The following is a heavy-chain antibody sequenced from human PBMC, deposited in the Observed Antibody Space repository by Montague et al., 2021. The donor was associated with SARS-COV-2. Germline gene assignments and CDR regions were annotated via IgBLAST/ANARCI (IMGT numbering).Heavy chain of an antibody. CDR2: ISHSGANS. CDR3: AKGTLFGSGSYPQWYYYSMEY. J-gene: IGHJ6*02. CDR1: GFTFTSYT. V-gene: IGHV3-23*01. D-gene: IGHD3-10*01. Sequence: SLRLSCASSGFTFTSYTMSWVRQAPGKGLEWVSGISHSGANSYYIDSVKGRFTISRDNSKNTLHLQMNSLRVEDTAIYYCAKGTLFGSGSYPQWYYYSMEYWGQGTTVTVSS.